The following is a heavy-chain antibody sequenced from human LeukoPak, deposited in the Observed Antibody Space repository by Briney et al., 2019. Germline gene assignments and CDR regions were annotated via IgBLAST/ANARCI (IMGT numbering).Heavy chain of an antibody. V-gene: IGHV4-59*08. D-gene: IGHD2-15*01. CDR2: IYYSGST. CDR3: ASKVAYCSGGSCYGYFDY. CDR1: GGSISSYY. Sequence: SETLSLTCTVSGGSISSYYWGWIRQPPGKGLEWIGYIYYSGSTNYNPSLKSRVTISVDTSKNQFSLKLSSVTAADTAMYYCASKVAYCSGGSCYGYFDYWGQGTLVTASS. J-gene: IGHJ4*02.